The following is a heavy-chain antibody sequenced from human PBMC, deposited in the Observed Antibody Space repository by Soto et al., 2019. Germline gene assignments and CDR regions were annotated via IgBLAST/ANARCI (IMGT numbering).Heavy chain of an antibody. V-gene: IGHV4-39*01. CDR3: ARQVRALQTYCGGDCYPFDY. Sequence: PSETLSLTCTVSGGSISSYYWSWIRQPPGKGLEWIGSIYYSGSTYYNPSLKSRVTISVDTSKNQFSLKMSSVTAADTAVYYCARQVRALQTYCGGDCYPFDYWGQGTLVTVSS. CDR2: IYYSGST. CDR1: GGSISSYY. D-gene: IGHD2-21*01. J-gene: IGHJ4*02.